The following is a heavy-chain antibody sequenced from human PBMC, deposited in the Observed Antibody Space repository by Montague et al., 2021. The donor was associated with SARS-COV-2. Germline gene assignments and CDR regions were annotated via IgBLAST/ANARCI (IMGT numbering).Heavy chain of an antibody. Sequence: SLRLSLSVSGFTFSSYAFHWVRQAPGKGLDWVAVISYDGTNKYYADSVKGRFTISRDNSKNTLYLQVNSLRPDDSAMYYCARDRGEYSGSPHYYFDYWGQGTLVTVSS. V-gene: IGHV3-30-3*01. CDR1: GFTFSSYA. CDR3: ARDRGEYSGSPHYYFDY. J-gene: IGHJ4*02. D-gene: IGHD1-26*01. CDR2: ISYDGTNK.